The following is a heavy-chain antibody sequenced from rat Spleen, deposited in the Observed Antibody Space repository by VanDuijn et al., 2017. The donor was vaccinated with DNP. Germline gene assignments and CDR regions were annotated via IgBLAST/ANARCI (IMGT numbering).Heavy chain of an antibody. CDR2: ISYDGKTT. CDR1: GFSFSDYN. D-gene: IGHD1-1*01. Sequence: EVQLVESGGGLVQPGRSLKVSCAASGFSFSDYNMAWVRQAPKRGLEWVATISYDGKTTFYQDSVKGRFTISRDNAKSILNLQMDSQRSDDTATYYGTEDYSSDNWFSYWGQGTLVTVSS. CDR3: TEDYSSDNWFSY. V-gene: IGHV5-7*01. J-gene: IGHJ3*01.